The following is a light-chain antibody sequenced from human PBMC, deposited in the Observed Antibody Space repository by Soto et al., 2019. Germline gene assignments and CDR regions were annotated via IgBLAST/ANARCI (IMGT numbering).Light chain of an antibody. CDR2: RNN. V-gene: IGLV1-44*01. CDR3: AAWDDSLAGGV. Sequence: QSVLTQPPSASGTPGQRVTISCSGSSSNIGSNPVNWYRQLPGTAPKLLIYRNNQRPSGVPDRFSGSKSGTSASLAISGLQSEDEADYYCAAWDDSLAGGVFGGGTKVTVL. J-gene: IGLJ3*02. CDR1: SSNIGSNP.